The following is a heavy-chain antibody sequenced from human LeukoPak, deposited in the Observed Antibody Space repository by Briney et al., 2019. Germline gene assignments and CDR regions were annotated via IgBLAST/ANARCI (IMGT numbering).Heavy chain of an antibody. CDR1: GYTFTGYY. V-gene: IGHV1-2*02. CDR2: INPNSGGT. Sequence: ASVKVSCKASGYTFTGYYMHWVRQAPGQGLEWMGWINPNSGGTNYAQKFQGRVTMTRDTSISTAYMELSSLRSEDTAVYYCARAPGGGYYYPWGSYWYFDLWGRGTLVTVSS. D-gene: IGHD3-22*01. CDR3: ARAPGGGYYYPWGSYWYFDL. J-gene: IGHJ2*01.